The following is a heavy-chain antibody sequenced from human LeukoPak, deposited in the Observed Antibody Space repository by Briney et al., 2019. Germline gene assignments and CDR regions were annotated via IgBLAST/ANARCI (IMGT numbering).Heavy chain of an antibody. CDR2: IIPIFGTA. CDR1: GGTSSSYA. D-gene: IGHD2-2*01. CDR3: ARVSCSSTSCLDAFDI. V-gene: IGHV1-69*05. Sequence: SVKVSCKASGGTSSSYAISWVRRAPGQGLEWMGGIIPIFGTANYAQKFQGRVTITTDESTSTAYMELSSLRSEDTAVYYCARVSCSSTSCLDAFDIWGQGTMVTVSS. J-gene: IGHJ3*02.